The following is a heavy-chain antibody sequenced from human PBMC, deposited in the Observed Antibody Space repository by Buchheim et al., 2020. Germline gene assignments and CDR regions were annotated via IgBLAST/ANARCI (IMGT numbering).Heavy chain of an antibody. CDR1: GGSISSGSYY. Sequence: QVQLQESGPGLVKPSQTLSLTCTVSGGSISSGSYYWSWIRQPAGKGLEWIGRIYTSGSTNYNPSLKSRVTISVDTSTNQFSLKLSSVTAADTAVYYCARGHYYYYGMDVWGQGTT. CDR3: ARGHYYYYGMDV. J-gene: IGHJ6*02. CDR2: IYTSGST. V-gene: IGHV4-61*02.